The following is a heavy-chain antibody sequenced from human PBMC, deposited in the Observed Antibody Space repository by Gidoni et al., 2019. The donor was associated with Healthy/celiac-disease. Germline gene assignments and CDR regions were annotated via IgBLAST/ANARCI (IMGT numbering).Heavy chain of an antibody. CDR1: GFPFSSYS. V-gene: IGHV3-21*01. Sequence: EVQLVESGGGLVKPGGSLRLSCAASGFPFSSYSMNWVRQAPGKGLEWVSSISSSSSYIYYADSVKGRFTISRDNAKNSLYLQMNSLRAEDTAVYYCARSNRMRTTVTGDSFDIWGQGTMVTVSS. D-gene: IGHD4-17*01. CDR2: ISSSSSYI. CDR3: ARSNRMRTTVTGDSFDI. J-gene: IGHJ3*02.